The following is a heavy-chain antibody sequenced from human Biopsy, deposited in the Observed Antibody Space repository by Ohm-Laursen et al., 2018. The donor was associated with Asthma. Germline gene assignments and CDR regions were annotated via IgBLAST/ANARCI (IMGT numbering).Heavy chain of an antibody. D-gene: IGHD3-22*01. J-gene: IGHJ4*02. CDR3: ARGDSSNWSHYYFDY. CDR2: IYSGGTS. Sequence: GSLRLSCKASGFAVSRDYMFWVRQAPGKGLEWVSVIYSGGTSHTADSVRGRFTISRDYSKNTLYLQMHSLRAEDTAVYYCARGDSSNWSHYYFDYWGQGTLVTVSS. V-gene: IGHV3-53*01. CDR1: GFAVSRDY.